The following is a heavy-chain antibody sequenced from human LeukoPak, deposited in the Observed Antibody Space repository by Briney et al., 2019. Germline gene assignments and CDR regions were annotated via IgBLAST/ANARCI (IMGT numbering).Heavy chain of an antibody. V-gene: IGHV4-31*03. D-gene: IGHD3-3*01. Sequence: SETLSLTCTVSGGSISSGGYYWSWIRQHPGKGLEWIGYIYYSGSTYYNPSLKSRVTISVDKSKNQFSLKLSSVTAADTAVYYCARDLSYADTIFGVVIIPADYWGQGTLVTVS. CDR1: GGSISSGGYY. CDR2: IYYSGST. CDR3: ARDLSYADTIFGVVIIPADY. J-gene: IGHJ4*02.